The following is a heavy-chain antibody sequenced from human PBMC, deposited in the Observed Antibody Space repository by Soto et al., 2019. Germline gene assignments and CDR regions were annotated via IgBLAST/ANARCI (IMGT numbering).Heavy chain of an antibody. CDR1: GFTFSSYA. V-gene: IGHV3-30-3*01. D-gene: IGHD3-10*01. CDR3: ARDGILWFGELLHYYGMDV. CDR2: ISYDGSNK. Sequence: SGGSLRLSCAASGFTFSSYAMHWVRQAPGKGLEWVAVISYDGSNKYYADSVKGRFTISRDNSKNTLYLQMNSLRAEDTAVYYCARDGILWFGELLHYYGMDVWGQGTTVTVSS. J-gene: IGHJ6*02.